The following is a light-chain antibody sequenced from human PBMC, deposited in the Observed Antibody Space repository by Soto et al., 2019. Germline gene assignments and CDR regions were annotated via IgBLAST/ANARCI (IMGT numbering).Light chain of an antibody. CDR1: HIGSKS. J-gene: IGLJ3*02. CDR3: QVWDTSSDPSWV. CDR2: YAS. V-gene: IGLV3-21*04. Sequence: SSVLTQPPSVSVAPGKTARITCGGNHIGSKSVHWYQQRPGQAPVLVIYYASDRPSGLPERFSGSISGNTATLTISRVEAGDEADYYCQVWDTSSDPSWVFGGGTKLTVL.